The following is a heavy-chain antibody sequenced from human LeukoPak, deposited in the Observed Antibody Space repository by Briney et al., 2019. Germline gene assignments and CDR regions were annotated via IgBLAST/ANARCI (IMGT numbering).Heavy chain of an antibody. D-gene: IGHD6-19*01. CDR2: IWHDGTRK. CDR3: ARDRETIAVAGTQELDY. V-gene: IGHV3-33*01. J-gene: IGHJ4*02. Sequence: PGGSLRLSCAASGFTFTTYGIHWVRQAPGKGLEWVAIIWHDGTRKYYADSVKGRFTISRDNAKNSLYLQMNSLRAEDTAVYYCARDRETIAVAGTQELDYWGQGTLVTVSS. CDR1: GFTFTTYG.